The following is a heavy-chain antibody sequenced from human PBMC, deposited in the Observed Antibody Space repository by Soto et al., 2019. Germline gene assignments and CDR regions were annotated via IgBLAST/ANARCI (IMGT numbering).Heavy chain of an antibody. D-gene: IGHD3-10*01. CDR2: ISSSSSYI. CDR1: GFTFSSYS. V-gene: IGHV3-21*01. J-gene: IGHJ4*02. Sequence: GGSLRLSCSASGFTFSSYSMNWVRQAPGKGLEWVSSISSSSSYIYYADSVKGRFTISRDNAKNSLYLQMNSLRAEDTAVYYCQRDLSTCMVQGTPRGFWGQGTLVTVSS. CDR3: QRDLSTCMVQGTPRGF.